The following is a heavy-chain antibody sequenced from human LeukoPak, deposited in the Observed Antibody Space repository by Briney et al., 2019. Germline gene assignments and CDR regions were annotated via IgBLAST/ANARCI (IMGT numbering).Heavy chain of an antibody. V-gene: IGHV4-34*01. CDR3: ARGTNYFDY. J-gene: IGHJ4*02. Sequence: SETLSLTCAVYGGSFSGYYWSWIRQPPGKGLEWIGEINHSGSTNYNPPLKSRVTISVDTSKNQFSLKLSSVTAADTAVYYCARGTNYFDYWGQGTLVTVSS. CDR1: GGSFSGYY. CDR2: INHSGST. D-gene: IGHD3-3*01.